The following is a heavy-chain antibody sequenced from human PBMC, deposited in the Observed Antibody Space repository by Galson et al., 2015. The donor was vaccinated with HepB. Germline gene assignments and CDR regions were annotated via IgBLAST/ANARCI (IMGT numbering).Heavy chain of an antibody. V-gene: IGHV4-34*01. CDR2: INHSGST. J-gene: IGHJ4*02. Sequence: ETLSLTCAVYGGSFSGYYWSWIRQPPGKGLEWIGEINHSGSTNYNPSLKSRVTISVDTSKNQLSLKLSSVTAADTAVYYCARDRIDSSVGYYFDYWGQGTLVTVSS. CDR1: GGSFSGYY. D-gene: IGHD3-22*01. CDR3: ARDRIDSSVGYYFDY.